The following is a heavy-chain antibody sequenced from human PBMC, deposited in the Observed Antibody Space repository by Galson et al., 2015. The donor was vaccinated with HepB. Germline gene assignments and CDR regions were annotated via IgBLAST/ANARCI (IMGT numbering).Heavy chain of an antibody. V-gene: IGHV1-58*01. D-gene: IGHD3-16*02. CDR3: AAERVDYVWGSYRYGGFDY. Sequence: SVKVSCKASGITFSSSAVQWVRQAPGQRLEWIGWIVVGSGNPNYAQKFQERVTITRHMSTSTAYMELSGLRSEDTAVYYCAAERVDYVWGSYRYGGFDYWGQGTLVTVSS. CDR2: IVVGSGNP. J-gene: IGHJ4*02. CDR1: GITFSSSA.